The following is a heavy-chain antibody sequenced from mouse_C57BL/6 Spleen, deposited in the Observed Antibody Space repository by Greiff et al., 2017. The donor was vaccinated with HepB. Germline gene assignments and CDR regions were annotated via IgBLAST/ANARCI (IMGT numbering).Heavy chain of an antibody. CDR3: TPRRNFDV. Sequence: EVKLVESGAELVRPGASVKLSCTASGFNIKDDYMHWVKQRPEQGLEWIGWIDPENGDTEYASKFQGKATITADTSSNTAYLQLSSLTSEDTAVYYCTPRRNFDVWGTGTTVTVSS. CDR1: GFNIKDDY. J-gene: IGHJ1*03. V-gene: IGHV14-4*01. CDR2: IDPENGDT. D-gene: IGHD3-1*01.